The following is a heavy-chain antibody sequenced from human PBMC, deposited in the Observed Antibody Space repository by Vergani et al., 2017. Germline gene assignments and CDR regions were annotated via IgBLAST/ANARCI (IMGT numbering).Heavy chain of an antibody. CDR3: AKDEEGYYYYXMDV. V-gene: IGHV3-23*01. Sequence: EVQLLESGGGLVQPGGSLRLSCAASGFTFSSYAMSWVRQAPGKGLEWVSAISGSGGSTYYADSVKGRFTISRDKSKNTLYLQMNSLRAEDTAVYYCAKDEEGYYYYXMDVWGKGTTVTVSS. CDR2: ISGSGGST. CDR1: GFTFSSYA. J-gene: IGHJ6*03.